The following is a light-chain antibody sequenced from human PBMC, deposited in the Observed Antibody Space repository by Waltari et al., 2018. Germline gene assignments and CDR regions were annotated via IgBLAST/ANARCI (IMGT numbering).Light chain of an antibody. CDR3: SSYTSSSTRM. J-gene: IGLJ3*02. CDR1: SCDVGGYNY. V-gene: IGLV2-14*03. Sequence: QSALTQPASVSGSPGQSITISCTGTSCDVGGYNYVSWYQQHPGKAPKLMIYDVSNRPSGVSIRFSGSKSGNTASLTISGLQAEDEADYYCSSYTSSSTRMFGGGTKVTVL. CDR2: DVS.